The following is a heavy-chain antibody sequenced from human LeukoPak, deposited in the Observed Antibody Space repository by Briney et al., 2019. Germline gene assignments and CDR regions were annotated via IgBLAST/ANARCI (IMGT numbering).Heavy chain of an antibody. V-gene: IGHV3-23*01. CDR2: ISGSGGST. D-gene: IGHD2-2*01. J-gene: IGHJ4*02. CDR3: AKVGIVVVPAAPLDFDY. Sequence: GGSLRLSCAASGLTFSSYAMSWVRQAPGKGLEWVSAISGSGGSTYYADSVKGRFTISRDNSKNTLYLQMNSLRAEDTAVYYCAKVGIVVVPAAPLDFDYWGQGTLVTVSS. CDR1: GLTFSSYA.